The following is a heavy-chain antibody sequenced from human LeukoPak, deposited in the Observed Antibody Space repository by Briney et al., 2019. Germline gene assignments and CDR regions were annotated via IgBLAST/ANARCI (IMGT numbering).Heavy chain of an antibody. J-gene: IGHJ4*02. CDR2: IYYSGST. V-gene: IGHV4-39*07. CDR3: ARVTREKAYTELRYQAQFDY. CDR1: GGSISSSSYY. Sequence: SETLSLTCTVSGGSISSSSYYWGWIRQPPGKGLEWIGSIYYSGSTYYNPSLKSRVTISVDTSKNQFSLKLSSVTAADTAVYYCARVTREKAYTELRYQAQFDYWGQGTLVTVSS. D-gene: IGHD3-9*01.